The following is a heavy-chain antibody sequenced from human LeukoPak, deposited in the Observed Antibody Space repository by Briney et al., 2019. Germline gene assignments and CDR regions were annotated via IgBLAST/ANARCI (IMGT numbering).Heavy chain of an antibody. J-gene: IGHJ4*02. V-gene: IGHV3-7*01. CDR3: ARDKIGVGDY. Sequence: PGGSLRLSCAASGVTFSSYWMSWVRQAPGKGLEWVANIKQDGSEKYYVDSVKGRFTISRDNAKNSLYLQMNSLRAEDTAVYYCARDKIGVGDYWGQGTLVTVSS. CDR2: IKQDGSEK. CDR1: GVTFSSYW. D-gene: IGHD3-22*01.